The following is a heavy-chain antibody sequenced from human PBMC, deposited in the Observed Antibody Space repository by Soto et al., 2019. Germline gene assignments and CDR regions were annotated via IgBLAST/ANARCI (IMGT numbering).Heavy chain of an antibody. V-gene: IGHV4-4*02. Sequence: SETLSLTCDVSGASISSTNWWSWVRQPPGKGLVWIGEVYHTGYTNYNPSLSGRVTFSVDTSKNQFSLKLTSVTAADTAVYYCARDVGVSGFSSGLDVWGQGATVTVSS. CDR1: GASISSTNW. CDR2: VYHTGYT. CDR3: ARDVGVSGFSSGLDV. D-gene: IGHD3-10*01. J-gene: IGHJ6*02.